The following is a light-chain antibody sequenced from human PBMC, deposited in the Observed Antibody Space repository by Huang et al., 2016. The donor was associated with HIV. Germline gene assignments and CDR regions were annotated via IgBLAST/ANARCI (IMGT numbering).Light chain of an antibody. Sequence: DIVMTQSPDSLAVSLGERATINCKSSPSVLYSSKEKDHLAWYQQKAGQPPKLLIHWASTRESGVPDRFSGSGSGTEFTLTSSSLQAEDVAVYYCQQYYHTPTFGGGTKVEIK. CDR2: WAS. J-gene: IGKJ4*01. V-gene: IGKV4-1*01. CDR1: PSVLYSSKEKDH. CDR3: QQYYHTPT.